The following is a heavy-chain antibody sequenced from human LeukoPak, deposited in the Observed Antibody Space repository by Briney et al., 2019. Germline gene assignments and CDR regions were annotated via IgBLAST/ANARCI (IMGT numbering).Heavy chain of an antibody. V-gene: IGHV3-64D*09. J-gene: IGHJ6*02. Sequence: RPGGSLRLSCSASGFTFSSYAMHWVRQAPGKGLEHVSGITSNGGTTQYADSVKGRFTISRDSSKNTLFLQMSSLRAEDTAVYYCVKALGDSLYYGMDVWGQGTTVIVSS. CDR2: ITSNGGTT. D-gene: IGHD2-21*02. CDR1: GFTFSSYA. CDR3: VKALGDSLYYGMDV.